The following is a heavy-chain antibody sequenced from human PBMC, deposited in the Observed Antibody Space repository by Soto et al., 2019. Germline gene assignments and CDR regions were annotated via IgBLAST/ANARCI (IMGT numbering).Heavy chain of an antibody. Sequence: PSETLSLTCAVYGGSFSGYYWSWIRQPPGKGLEWIGEINHSGSTNYNPSLKSRVTISVDTSKNQFSLKLSSVTAADTAVYYCARPLFTMVRGVIPGYYYYGMDVWGQGTTVTVSS. J-gene: IGHJ6*02. CDR2: INHSGST. V-gene: IGHV4-34*01. D-gene: IGHD3-10*01. CDR1: GGSFSGYY. CDR3: ARPLFTMVRGVIPGYYYYGMDV.